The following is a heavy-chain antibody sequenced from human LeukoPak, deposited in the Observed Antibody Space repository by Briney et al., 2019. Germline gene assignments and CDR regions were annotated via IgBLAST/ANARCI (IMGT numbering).Heavy chain of an antibody. CDR1: GFTFSSYA. J-gene: IGHJ4*02. CDR2: ISGGGEST. D-gene: IGHD2-15*01. CDR3: AKGEGGSCSSSSCSTYFDY. Sequence: GGSLILSCAASGFTFSSYAMNWVRQAPGKGLEWVSAISGGGESTYNADSVKGRFIISRDNSKNTLYLQMNSLRAEDTAVYYCAKGEGGSCSSSSCSTYFDYWGQGTLVTVSS. V-gene: IGHV3-23*01.